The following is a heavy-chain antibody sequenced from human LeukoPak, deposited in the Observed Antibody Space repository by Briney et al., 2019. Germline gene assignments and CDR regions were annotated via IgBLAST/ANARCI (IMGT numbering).Heavy chain of an antibody. CDR3: ARSVRRVAARPFDY. CDR2: INPNSGGT. CDR1: GYIFTGYY. Sequence: GASVKVSCKASGYIFTGYYMHWVRQAPGQGLEWMGWINPNSGGTNYAQKFQGRVTMTRDTSISTAYMELSRLRSDDTAVYYCARSVRRVAARPFDYWGQGTLVTVSS. V-gene: IGHV1-2*02. D-gene: IGHD6-6*01. J-gene: IGHJ4*02.